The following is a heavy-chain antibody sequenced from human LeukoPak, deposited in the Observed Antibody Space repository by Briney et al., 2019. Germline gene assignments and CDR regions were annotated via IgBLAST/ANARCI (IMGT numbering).Heavy chain of an antibody. V-gene: IGHV1-8*01. CDR1: GFTFTSYD. J-gene: IGHJ4*02. CDR3: ARDTVLRRGLGIGY. D-gene: IGHD2/OR15-2a*01. Sequence: ASVTVSCKASGFTFTSYDINWVRQATGQGLEWMGWMNPISGSRGYAQKFQGRVSVTTSSSTSTAYLELSSLRSEDTAVYYCARDTVLRRGLGIGYWGQGTLVTVSS. CDR2: MNPISGSR.